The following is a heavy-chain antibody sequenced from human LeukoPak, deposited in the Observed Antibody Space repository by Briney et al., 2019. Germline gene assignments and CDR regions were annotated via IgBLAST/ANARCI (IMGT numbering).Heavy chain of an antibody. D-gene: IGHD4-17*01. V-gene: IGHV3-21*01. CDR1: GLTFSDAW. CDR3: ARETYGDSTFDY. CDR2: ISSSSSYI. J-gene: IGHJ4*02. Sequence: GGSLRLSCAASGLTFSDAWMSWVRQAPGKGLEWVSSISSSSSYIYYADSVKGRFTISRDNAKNSLYLQMNSLRAEDTAVYYCARETYGDSTFDYWGQGTLVTVSS.